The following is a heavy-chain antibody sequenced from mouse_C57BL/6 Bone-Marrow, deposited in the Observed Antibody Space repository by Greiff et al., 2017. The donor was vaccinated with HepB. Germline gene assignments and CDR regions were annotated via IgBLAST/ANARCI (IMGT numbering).Heavy chain of an antibody. J-gene: IGHJ2*01. CDR3: TTMTTVVAGDY. CDR1: GYTFTDYE. V-gene: IGHV1-15*01. CDR2: IDPETGGT. D-gene: IGHD1-1*01. Sequence: QVQLKESGAELVRPGASVTLSCKASGYTFTDYEMHWVKQTPVHGLEWIGAIDPETGGTAYNQQFKGKAILTADKSSSTAYMERRSLTSEDSAVYYCTTMTTVVAGDYWGQGTTLTVSS.